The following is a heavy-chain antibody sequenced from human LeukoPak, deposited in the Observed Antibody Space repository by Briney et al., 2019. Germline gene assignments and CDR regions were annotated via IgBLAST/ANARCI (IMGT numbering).Heavy chain of an antibody. CDR1: RGSISSGNYY. CDR3: ARVSGYDWESFYDY. D-gene: IGHD5-12*01. CDR2: FHTRGST. Sequence: SSETLSLTCTVSRGSISSGNYYWSWIRQPAGKGLEWIGRFHTRGSTNYNPSLKSRVIISVDTSKNQFSLKLRSVTAADTAVYYCARVSGYDWESFYDYWGQGTLVTVSS. J-gene: IGHJ4*02. V-gene: IGHV4-61*02.